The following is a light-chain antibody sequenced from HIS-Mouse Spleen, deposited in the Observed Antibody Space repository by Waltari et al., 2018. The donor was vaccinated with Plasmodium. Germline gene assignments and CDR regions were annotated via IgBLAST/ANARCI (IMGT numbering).Light chain of an antibody. CDR1: QSVSSN. Sequence: EIVMTQSPATLSVSPGERATLSCRASQSVSSNLAWYQQKPGQAPRLRIYGASTRATGIPVRFSGSGSGTEFTLTISSLQSEDFAVYYCQQYNNWSFTFGPGTKVDIK. J-gene: IGKJ3*01. CDR3: QQYNNWSFT. CDR2: GAS. V-gene: IGKV3-15*01.